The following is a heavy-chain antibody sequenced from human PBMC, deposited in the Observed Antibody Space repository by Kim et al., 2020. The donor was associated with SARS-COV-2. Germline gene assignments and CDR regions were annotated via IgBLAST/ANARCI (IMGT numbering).Heavy chain of an antibody. CDR2: IYHNGST. Sequence: SETLSLTCAVSGGSISSSNWWSWVRQPPGEGLVWIGGIYHNGSTNYNPPPKSRGTTTVDHSKNQFSLQLSSVTAAATAVYYCAGDGPAPRFSRSWPWGFDYWGQGTLVTVSS. D-gene: IGHD6-13*01. CDR3: AGDGPAPRFSRSWPWGFDY. J-gene: IGHJ4*02. V-gene: IGHV4-4*02. CDR1: GGSISSSNW.